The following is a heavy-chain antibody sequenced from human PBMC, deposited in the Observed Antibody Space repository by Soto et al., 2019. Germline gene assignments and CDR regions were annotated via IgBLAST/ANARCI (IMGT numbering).Heavy chain of an antibody. V-gene: IGHV3-66*01. CDR3: ARGYWVQGYGAGTYFDY. D-gene: IGHD3-10*01. Sequence: EVQLVESGGGVVQPGGSLRLSCAASGLSVGNNYMSWVRQAPGKGLEWVSVIYSGSTTHYAGSVKGRFSISRDSSRNTVYLQMNSLRVEDTAVYHCARGYWVQGYGAGTYFDYWGQGTLVTVSS. CDR2: IYSGSTT. J-gene: IGHJ4*02. CDR1: GLSVGNNY.